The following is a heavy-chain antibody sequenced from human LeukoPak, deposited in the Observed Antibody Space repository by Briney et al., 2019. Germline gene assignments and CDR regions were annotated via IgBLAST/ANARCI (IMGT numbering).Heavy chain of an antibody. CDR3: ARLAPDGYNFLGMDV. Sequence: PGGCPRLSCAASGLTFSNSWMSCVRQAPGKGLEWVANRKQDGDEQYYVDSVRGRFTISRGNAKNSLYLQMNSLRAEDTAVYYCARLAPDGYNFLGMDVGGQGTTVTVSS. CDR2: RKQDGDEQ. J-gene: IGHJ6*02. V-gene: IGHV3-7*01. D-gene: IGHD5-24*01. CDR1: GLTFSNSW.